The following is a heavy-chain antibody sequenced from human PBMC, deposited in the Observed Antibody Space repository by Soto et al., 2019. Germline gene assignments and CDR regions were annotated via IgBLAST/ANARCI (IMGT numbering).Heavy chain of an antibody. D-gene: IGHD2-15*01. J-gene: IGHJ5*02. Sequence: EVQLVESGGGLVQPGGSLRLSCAASGFTFSSYSMNWVRQAPGKGLEWVSYISSSSSTIYYADSVKGRFTISRDNAKNSLYLQMNSLRAADTAVYYCAREALLNWFDPWGQGTLVTVSS. V-gene: IGHV3-48*01. CDR1: GFTFSSYS. CDR3: AREALLNWFDP. CDR2: ISSSSSTI.